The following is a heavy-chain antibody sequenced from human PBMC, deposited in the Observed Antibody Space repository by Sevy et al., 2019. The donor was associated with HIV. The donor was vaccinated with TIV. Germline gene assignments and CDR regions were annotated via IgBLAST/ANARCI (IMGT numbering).Heavy chain of an antibody. D-gene: IGHD3-22*01. Sequence: SETLSLTCAVSGYSISSSNWWGWIRQPPGKGLEWIGYIYYSGRTYHNPSLKSRVTMSVDTSKNQFSLKLSSVTAVDTAVYYCARNRVRSSGRRLEAFDIWGQGTMVTVSS. CDR1: GYSISSSNW. CDR2: IYYSGRT. J-gene: IGHJ3*02. CDR3: ARNRVRSSGRRLEAFDI. V-gene: IGHV4-28*01.